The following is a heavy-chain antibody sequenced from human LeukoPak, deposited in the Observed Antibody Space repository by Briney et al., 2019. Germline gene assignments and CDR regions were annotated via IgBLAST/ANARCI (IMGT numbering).Heavy chain of an antibody. D-gene: IGHD3-22*01. V-gene: IGHV3-53*04. CDR1: GFSVSANY. Sequence: PGGSLRLSCAASGFSVSANYMSWVRQAPGKGLEWVSAIYSGGATYYTDSVKGRFTMSRHTSKNTLDLQMDNLRVEDTAVYYCAGWKMEGIVVDVFDIWGQGTRVSVSS. CDR3: AGWKMEGIVVDVFDI. J-gene: IGHJ3*02. CDR2: IYSGGAT.